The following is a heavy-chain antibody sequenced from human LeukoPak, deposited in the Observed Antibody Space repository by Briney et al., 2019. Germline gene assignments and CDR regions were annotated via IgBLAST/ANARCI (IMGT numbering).Heavy chain of an antibody. Sequence: GESLKISCKGSGYSFTSYWIGWVRQMPGKGLEWMGIIYPGDSDSRYSPSFQGQVTISADKSISTAYLQWSSLKASATPSYSCATLKGMVSSFNYWGREPWSPSPQ. V-gene: IGHV5-51*01. CDR2: IYPGDSDS. D-gene: IGHD3-3*01. J-gene: IGHJ4*02. CDR3: ATLKGMVSSFNY. CDR1: GYSFTSYW.